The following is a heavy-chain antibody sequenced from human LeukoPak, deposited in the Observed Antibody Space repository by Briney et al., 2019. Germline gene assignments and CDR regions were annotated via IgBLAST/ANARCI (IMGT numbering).Heavy chain of an antibody. V-gene: IGHV4-59*01. CDR1: GGSISSYY. CDR2: FYYSGST. J-gene: IGHJ5*02. CDR3: AREGRYCSGGSCYYWFDP. D-gene: IGHD2-15*01. Sequence: PSETLSLTCTVSGGSISSYYWSWIRQPPGKGLEWIGYFYYSGSTNYNPSLKSRVTISVDTSKNQFSLKLSSVTAADTAVYYCAREGRYCSGGSCYYWFDPWGQGTLVTVSS.